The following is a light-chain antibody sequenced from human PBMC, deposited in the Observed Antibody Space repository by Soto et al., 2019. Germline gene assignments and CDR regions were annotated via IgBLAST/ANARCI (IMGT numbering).Light chain of an antibody. CDR2: GAS. J-gene: IGKJ4*01. CDR1: QGVSSN. CDR3: QQYGSSLT. Sequence: EIVMTQSPATLSVSPGERATLSCRASQGVSSNLAWYQQKPGQAPRLLIYGASTRATGIPARFSGSGSGTEFTLTISSLQSEDFAVYYCQQYGSSLTFGGGTKVDIK. V-gene: IGKV3-15*01.